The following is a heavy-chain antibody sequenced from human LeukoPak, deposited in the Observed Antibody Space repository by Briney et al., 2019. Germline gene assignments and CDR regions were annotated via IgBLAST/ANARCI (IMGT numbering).Heavy chain of an antibody. D-gene: IGHD3-22*01. V-gene: IGHV3-23*01. CDR3: AKRTYYYDSSGYYSWYYFDY. CDR2: ISGSGGST. CDR1: GFTFSSYA. Sequence: GGSLRLSCAASGFTFSSYAMSWVRQAPGKGLEWVSAISGSGGSTYYADSVKGRFTISRDNSKNTLYLQMNSLRAEDTAVYYCAKRTYYYDSSGYYSWYYFDYWGQGTLVTVSS. J-gene: IGHJ4*02.